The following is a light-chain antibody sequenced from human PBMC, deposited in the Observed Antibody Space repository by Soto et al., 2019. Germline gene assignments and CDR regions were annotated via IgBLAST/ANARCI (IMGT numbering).Light chain of an antibody. CDR3: HSYDRTLSGSV. J-gene: IGLJ3*02. Sequence: QSVLTQPASVSGSPGQSITISCTGTSSDVGGYNHVSWYQHHPGKAPKLIIFEVSNRPSGVSNRFSGSKSGNTASLAITGLQAEDEADYYCHSYDRTLSGSVFGGGTKLTVL. CDR1: SSDVGGYNH. V-gene: IGLV2-14*01. CDR2: EVS.